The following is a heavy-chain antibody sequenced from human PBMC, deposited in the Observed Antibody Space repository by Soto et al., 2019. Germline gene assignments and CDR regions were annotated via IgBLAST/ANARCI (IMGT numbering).Heavy chain of an antibody. CDR1: GFTLAKYT. D-gene: IGHD3-9*01. V-gene: IGHV3-23*01. J-gene: IGHJ4*02. CDR2: SYSTGGT. CDR3: ARDREPDGIWAFDS. Sequence: GGSLRLSCAASGFTLAKYTMGWVRQAPGKGLEWVAESYSTGGTEYADSVKGRFSISRDNSKNMLFLQMNSLRVEDTALYYCARDREPDGIWAFDSWGQGTLVTVSS.